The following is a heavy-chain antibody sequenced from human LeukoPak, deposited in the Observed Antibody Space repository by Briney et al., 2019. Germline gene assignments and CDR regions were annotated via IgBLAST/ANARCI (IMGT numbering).Heavy chain of an antibody. CDR1: GGSLSSGSINSGAHS. CDR3: ARRKEIPGAIHWFDP. Sequence: PSETLSLTCTVSGGSLSSGSINSGAHSWSWMRQHPGKGPERSGYIHYSGSSSYNPSLKSRVPISRDTSKNQFSLRVRSVTAADTAVYYCARRKEIPGAIHWFDPWGQGTLVTLSS. V-gene: IGHV4-31*03. J-gene: IGHJ5*02. CDR2: IHYSGSS. D-gene: IGHD2-21*01.